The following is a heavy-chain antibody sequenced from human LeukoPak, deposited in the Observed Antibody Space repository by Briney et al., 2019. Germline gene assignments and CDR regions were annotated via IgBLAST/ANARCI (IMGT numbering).Heavy chain of an antibody. V-gene: IGHV4-30-2*01. CDR2: IYHSGST. Sequence: SETLSLTCAVYGGSFSGYYWSWIRQPPGKGLEWIGYIYHSGSTYYNPSLKSRVTISVDRSKNQFSLKLSSVTAADTAVYYCARVIGKYYDFWSGYFQGPWFDPWGQGTLVTVSS. CDR1: GGSFSGYY. CDR3: ARVIGKYYDFWSGYFQGPWFDP. J-gene: IGHJ5*02. D-gene: IGHD3-3*01.